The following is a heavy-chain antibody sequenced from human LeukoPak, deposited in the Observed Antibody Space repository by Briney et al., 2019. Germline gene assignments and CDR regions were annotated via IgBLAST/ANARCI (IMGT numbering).Heavy chain of an antibody. V-gene: IGHV1-69*05. J-gene: IGHJ4*02. CDR3: ARALGTYYYGSGSYGY. D-gene: IGHD3-10*01. Sequence: SVKVSCKASGGTFSTYAISWVRQAPGQGREGMGGIVPIFGTANYAQKFQGRVTITTDESTSTAYMELSSLRSEDTAVYYCARALGTYYYGSGSYGYWGQGTLVTVSS. CDR1: GGTFSTYA. CDR2: IVPIFGTA.